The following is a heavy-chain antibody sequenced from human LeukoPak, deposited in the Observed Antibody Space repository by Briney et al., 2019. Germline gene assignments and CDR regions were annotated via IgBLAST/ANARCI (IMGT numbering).Heavy chain of an antibody. Sequence: PGGSLRLSCVTSGFTFLNYAVHWVRQAPGKGLEWVAVMSYDGNNNYYADSVKGRFTISRDNSKNTLYLQMNSLRAEDTAVYYCARDFPTQTTVTTTYYYYYMDVWGKGTTVTVSS. CDR3: ARDFPTQTTVTTTYYYYYMDV. J-gene: IGHJ6*03. CDR1: GFTFLNYA. D-gene: IGHD4-17*01. V-gene: IGHV3-30-3*01. CDR2: MSYDGNNN.